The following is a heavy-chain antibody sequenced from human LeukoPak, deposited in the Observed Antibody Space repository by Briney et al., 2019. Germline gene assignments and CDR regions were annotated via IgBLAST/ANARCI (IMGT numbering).Heavy chain of an antibody. J-gene: IGHJ4*02. Sequence: PSETLSLTCAVYGGSFSGYYWSWIRQPPGKGLEWIGEINHSGSTNYNPSLKSRVPISVDTSKNQFSLKLSSVTAADTAVYYCASADYYDSSGYYRHFDYWGQGTLVTVSS. V-gene: IGHV4-34*01. D-gene: IGHD3-22*01. CDR2: INHSGST. CDR3: ASADYYDSSGYYRHFDY. CDR1: GGSFSGYY.